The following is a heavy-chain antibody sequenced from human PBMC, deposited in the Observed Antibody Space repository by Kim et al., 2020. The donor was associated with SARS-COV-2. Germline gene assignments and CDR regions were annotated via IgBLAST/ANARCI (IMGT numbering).Heavy chain of an antibody. D-gene: IGHD3-10*01. Sequence: AASVKGRFTISRDNSKNTLYLQMNSLRAEDTAVYYCAKSMGLWFGESLDIWGQGTMVTVSS. J-gene: IGHJ3*02. CDR3: AKSMGLWFGESLDI. V-gene: IGHV3-23*01.